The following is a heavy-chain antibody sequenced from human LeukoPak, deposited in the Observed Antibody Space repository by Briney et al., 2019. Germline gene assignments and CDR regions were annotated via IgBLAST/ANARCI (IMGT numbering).Heavy chain of an antibody. CDR2: IYYSGST. Sequence: SDPLSLPRSLSCGPMSSYLWSWTRQPRGGGLEGSGYIYYSGSTNYTPSLKRRVTISVDTSKNQSSLNLSSVTAAATAVYYWARREPAERHWFDPWGQGTLVTVSS. J-gene: IGHJ5*02. V-gene: IGHV4-59*08. D-gene: IGHD2-2*01. CDR1: CGPMSSYL. CDR3: ARREPAERHWFDP.